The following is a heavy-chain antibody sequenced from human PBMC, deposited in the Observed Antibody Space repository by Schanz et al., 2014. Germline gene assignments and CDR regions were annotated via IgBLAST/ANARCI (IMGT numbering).Heavy chain of an antibody. J-gene: IGHJ4*02. CDR1: GFAFSNYA. D-gene: IGHD4-17*01. V-gene: IGHV4-59*08. CDR3: ARHRVYGAFDL. CDR2: VFYTGTT. Sequence: VQLVESGGGLVQPGGSLRLSCAASGFAFSNYAMNWVRQAPGKGLEWIGNVFYTGTTYTNPSLRSRLTLSVDTSNNQFSLNPTSVTAADTAVYYCARHRVYGAFDLWGQGTLVTVSS.